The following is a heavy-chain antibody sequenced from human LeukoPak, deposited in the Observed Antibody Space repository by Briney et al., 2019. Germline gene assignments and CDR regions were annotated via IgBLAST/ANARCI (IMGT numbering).Heavy chain of an antibody. Sequence: GGSLRLSCSASGFTFTNFGISWVRQAPGKGLEWVSGINGGGESTYYVDSVKGRFTISRDNSRNTLYLQMNSLRAEDTAVYYCAKDTFYHDSSGFYVFDSWGQGTLVTVSS. D-gene: IGHD3-22*01. CDR3: AKDTFYHDSSGFYVFDS. CDR1: GFTFTNFG. CDR2: INGGGEST. J-gene: IGHJ5*01. V-gene: IGHV3-23*01.